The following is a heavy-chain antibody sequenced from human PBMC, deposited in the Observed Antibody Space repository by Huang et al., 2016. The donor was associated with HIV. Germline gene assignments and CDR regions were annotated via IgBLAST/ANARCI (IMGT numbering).Heavy chain of an antibody. CDR1: GGTVSSFS. V-gene: IGHV1-69*13. J-gene: IGHJ4*02. Sequence: QVQLVQSGAEMKKSGSSVKVSCKASGGTVSSFSFTWVRQAPGHGLGWMGGINPLHDTTDLAQKFRGRVTLTADESTKTAFMELSGLTSQDTAVYYCARGVGNSNRGFDIWGQGTLVTVS. CDR2: INPLHDTT. CDR3: ARGVGNSNRGFDI. D-gene: IGHD5-18*01.